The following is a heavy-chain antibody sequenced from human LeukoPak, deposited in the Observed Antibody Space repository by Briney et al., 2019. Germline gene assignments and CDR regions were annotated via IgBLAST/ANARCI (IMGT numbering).Heavy chain of an antibody. CDR3: ARSACSGGTCYSQRGAFDI. Sequence: SETLSLTCTVSGGSIGSYYWGWIRQPPGKGLEWIGSIYYSGSTYYNPSLKSRVTISVDTSNNQFSLKLNSVTAADTAVYYCARSACSGGTCYSQRGAFDIWGQGTMVTVSS. CDR1: GGSIGSYY. J-gene: IGHJ3*02. V-gene: IGHV4-39*07. D-gene: IGHD2-15*01. CDR2: IYYSGST.